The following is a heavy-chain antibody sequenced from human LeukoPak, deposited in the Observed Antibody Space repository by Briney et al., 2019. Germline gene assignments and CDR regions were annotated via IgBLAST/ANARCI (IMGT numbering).Heavy chain of an antibody. CDR1: DDSISTYY. J-gene: IGHJ4*02. CDR2: IYYTGST. D-gene: IGHD3-3*01. Sequence: ASETLSLTCTVSDDSISTYYWSWIRQPPGKGLEWIGYIYYTGSTNYNPYLQSRVTISVDTSKNQFSLKLTSMTAADTAVYYCARVMGYDFWSGPIDYWGQGTLVTVSS. V-gene: IGHV4-59*01. CDR3: ARVMGYDFWSGPIDY.